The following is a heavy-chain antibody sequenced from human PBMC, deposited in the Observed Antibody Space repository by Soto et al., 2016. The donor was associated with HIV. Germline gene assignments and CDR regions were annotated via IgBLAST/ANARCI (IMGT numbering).Heavy chain of an antibody. CDR3: ARTYDSSSYNRRFYFDY. Sequence: QVHLVQSGAEVKKPASSVEVSCKASGDTFTSYAISWVRQAPGQGLEWMGTIDTYNRNTNYPQKLQGRVTMTTDTSTNTVYLDLLSLTSDDTAVYYCARTYDSSSYNRRFYFDYWGQGTLVTVSS. CDR2: IDTYNRNT. D-gene: IGHD3-22*01. CDR1: GDTFTSYA. V-gene: IGHV1-18*01. J-gene: IGHJ4*02.